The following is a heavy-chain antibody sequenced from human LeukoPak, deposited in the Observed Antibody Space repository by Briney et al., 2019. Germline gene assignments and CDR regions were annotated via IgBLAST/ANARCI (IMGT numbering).Heavy chain of an antibody. V-gene: IGHV4-34*01. CDR1: SGSFSGYY. CDR3: ARHFSSGYGGNLDY. J-gene: IGHJ4*02. Sequence: SETLSLTCAVYSGSFSGYYWSWLRQPPGKGLEWIGEINHSGSTNYNPSLKSRVTISVDTSKNQFSLKLSSVTAADTAVYYCARHFSSGYGGNLDYWGQGTLVTVSS. D-gene: IGHD4-23*01. CDR2: INHSGST.